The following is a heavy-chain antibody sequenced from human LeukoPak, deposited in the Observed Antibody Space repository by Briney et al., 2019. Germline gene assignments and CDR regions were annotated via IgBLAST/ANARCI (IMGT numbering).Heavy chain of an antibody. CDR2: INPSGGST. CDR1: GYTFTSYY. V-gene: IGHV1-46*01. Sequence: GASVKVSCKASGYTFTSYYMHWVRQAPGQGLERMGIINPSGGSTSYAQKFQGRVTMTRDTSTSTVYMELSSLRSEDTAVYYCARDFYYYGSGSYEGGDFDYWGQGTLVTVSS. D-gene: IGHD3-10*01. CDR3: ARDFYYYGSGSYEGGDFDY. J-gene: IGHJ4*02.